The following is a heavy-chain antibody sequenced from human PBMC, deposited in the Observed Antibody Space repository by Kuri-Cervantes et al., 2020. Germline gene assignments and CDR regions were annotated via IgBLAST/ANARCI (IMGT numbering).Heavy chain of an antibody. D-gene: IGHD2-2*01. CDR3: ARSAPIVVVPAALVNDY. CDR2: INPSGGST. V-gene: IGHV1-46*01. J-gene: IGHJ4*02. CDR1: GYTFTSYG. Sequence: ASVKVSCKASGYTFTSYGISWVRQAPGQGLEWMGIINPSGGSTSYAQKFQGRVTMTRDTSTSTVYMELRSLRPDDTAVYYCARSAPIVVVPAALVNDYWGQGTLVTVSS.